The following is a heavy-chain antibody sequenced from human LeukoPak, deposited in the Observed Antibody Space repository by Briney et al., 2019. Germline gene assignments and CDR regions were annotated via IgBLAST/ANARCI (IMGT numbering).Heavy chain of an antibody. Sequence: PGGSLRLSCAASGFTLSSYWMSWVRQAPGKGLGWVANIKQDGSEKYYVDSVKGRFTISRDNAKNSLYLQMNSLRAEDTAVYYCAQSRSLDYWGQGTLVTVSS. V-gene: IGHV3-7*01. CDR3: AQSRSLDY. CDR1: GFTLSSYW. J-gene: IGHJ4*02. CDR2: IKQDGSEK. D-gene: IGHD2-2*01.